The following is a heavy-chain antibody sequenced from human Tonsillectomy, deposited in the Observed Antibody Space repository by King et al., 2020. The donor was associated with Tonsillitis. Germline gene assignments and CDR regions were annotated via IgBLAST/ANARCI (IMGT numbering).Heavy chain of an antibody. CDR3: ARLELRGMTYYGMDV. J-gene: IGHJ6*02. Sequence: QLQESGPGLVKPSETLSLTCTVSGCSISSSTYYWGWIRQPPGKGLDWIGIIYYSGGTYYNPSLRSRVTISVATSKNLFSLRLTSVTAADTAVYYCARLELRGMTYYGMDVWGQGTTVTVSS. V-gene: IGHV4-39*01. CDR2: IYYSGGT. D-gene: IGHD1-7*01. CDR1: GCSISSSTYY.